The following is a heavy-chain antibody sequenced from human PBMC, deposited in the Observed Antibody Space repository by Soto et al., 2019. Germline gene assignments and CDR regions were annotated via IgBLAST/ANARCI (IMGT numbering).Heavy chain of an antibody. CDR2: VYYTGST. V-gene: IGHV4-59*08. CDR1: GGSLSNFY. Sequence: SETLSLTCTVSGGSLSNFYWSWILQPPGKGLEWIGYVYYTGSTSYNPSLKRRVTFSADSSRGQFSLRLNSVTAADTAVYYCARTVLGPDLLADSFVDYYYYYMDVWGQGTTVTVSS. D-gene: IGHD3-9*01. J-gene: IGHJ6*03. CDR3: ARTVLGPDLLADSFVDYYYYYMDV.